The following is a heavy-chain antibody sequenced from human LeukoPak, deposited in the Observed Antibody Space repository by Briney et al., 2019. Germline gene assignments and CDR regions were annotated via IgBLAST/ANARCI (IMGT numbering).Heavy chain of an antibody. V-gene: IGHV4-39*01. J-gene: IGHJ4*02. CDR2: IYYSGST. Sequence: SETLSLTCTVSGGSISSSSYYWGWIRQPPGKGLERIGSIYYSGSTYYNPSLKSRVTISVDTSKNQFSLKLSSVTAADTAVYYCASGIAAAGTGFYFDYWGQGTLVTVSS. CDR3: ASGIAAAGTGFYFDY. CDR1: GGSISSSSYY. D-gene: IGHD6-13*01.